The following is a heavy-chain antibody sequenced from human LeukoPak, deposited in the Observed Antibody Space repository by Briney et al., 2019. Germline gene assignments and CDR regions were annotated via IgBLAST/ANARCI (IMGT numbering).Heavy chain of an antibody. CDR2: IIPIFGTA. Sequence: SVKVSCKASGGTFSSYAISWVRQAPGQGLEWMGGIIPIFGTANYAQKFQGRVTITTDESTSTAYMELSSLRSEDTAVYYCARGPPPRSGMHYYYMDVWGKGATVIVSS. D-gene: IGHD2-8*01. V-gene: IGHV1-69*05. J-gene: IGHJ6*03. CDR1: GGTFSSYA. CDR3: ARGPPPRSGMHYYYMDV.